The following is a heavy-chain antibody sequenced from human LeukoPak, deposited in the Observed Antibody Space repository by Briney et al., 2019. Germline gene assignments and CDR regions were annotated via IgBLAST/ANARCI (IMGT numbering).Heavy chain of an antibody. J-gene: IGHJ4*02. V-gene: IGHV3-21*01. CDR1: GFTLSSHT. Sequence: GGSLRLSCAASGFTLSSHTMDWVRQAPGKGLEWVSSISSSSSYIYYADSMKGRFTISRDNAKNSLYLQMNSLRAEDTAVYYCARGGYYGSGRYYFDSWGQGTLVTVSS. D-gene: IGHD3-3*01. CDR3: ARGGYYGSGRYYFDS. CDR2: ISSSSSYI.